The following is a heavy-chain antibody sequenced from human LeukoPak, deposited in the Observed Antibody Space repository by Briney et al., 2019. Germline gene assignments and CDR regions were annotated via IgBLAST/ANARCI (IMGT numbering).Heavy chain of an antibody. D-gene: IGHD2-21*02. CDR2: IYYSGST. CDR1: GGSISSYY. V-gene: IGHV4-59*01. J-gene: IGHJ4*02. Sequence: SETLSLTCTVSGGSISSYYWSWIRQPPGKGLEWIGYIYYSGSTNYNPSLKSRVTISVDTSKNQFSLKLSSVTAADTAVYYCARDDSTNCGGDCYSLDYWGQGTLVTVSS. CDR3: ARDDSTNCGGDCYSLDY.